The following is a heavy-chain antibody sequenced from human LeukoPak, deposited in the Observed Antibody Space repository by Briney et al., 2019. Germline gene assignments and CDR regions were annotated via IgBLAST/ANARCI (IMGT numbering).Heavy chain of an antibody. CDR3: ARDRGTSNNYFDY. CDR1: GFAFSSYD. V-gene: IGHV3-33*01. J-gene: IGHJ4*02. CDR2: IWYDESHE. D-gene: IGHD1-26*01. Sequence: GRSLRLSCAASGFAFSSYDLHWVRQTPGKGLEWVAVIWYDESHEDYADSVKGRFTISRDNSKNTLYLQMNSLRGEDTAVYYCARDRGTSNNYFDYWGRGTLVTVSS.